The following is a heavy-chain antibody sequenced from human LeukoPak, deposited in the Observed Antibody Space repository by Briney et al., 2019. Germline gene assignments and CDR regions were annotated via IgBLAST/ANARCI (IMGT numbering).Heavy chain of an antibody. CDR2: ISWNSGSI. D-gene: IGHD3-22*01. V-gene: IGHV3-9*03. CDR3: AKALYYDSSGYLDY. Sequence: GRSLRLSCAASGFTFDDYAMHWVRQAPGKGLEWVSGISWNSGSIGYADSVKGRFTISRDNAKNSLYLQMNSLRAEEMALYYCAKALYYDSSGYLDYWGQGTLVIVSS. CDR1: GFTFDDYA. J-gene: IGHJ4*02.